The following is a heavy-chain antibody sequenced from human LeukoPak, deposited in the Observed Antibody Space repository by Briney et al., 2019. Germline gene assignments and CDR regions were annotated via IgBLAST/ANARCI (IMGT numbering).Heavy chain of an antibody. D-gene: IGHD1-26*01. CDR2: IGTAGDT. V-gene: IGHV3-13*03. CDR1: GFTFSSYD. Sequence: GGSLRLSCAACGFTFSSYDMHWVRQATGKGLEWVSAIGTAGDTYYPGSVKGQFTISRDNSKNTVFLQMNSLRAEDTAVYYCARGSIMGARGLGDYWGQGTLVTVSS. CDR3: ARGSIMGARGLGDY. J-gene: IGHJ4*02.